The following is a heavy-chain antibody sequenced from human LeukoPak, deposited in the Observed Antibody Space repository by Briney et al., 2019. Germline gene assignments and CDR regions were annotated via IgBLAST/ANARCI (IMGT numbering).Heavy chain of an antibody. CDR3: IRRSDYRGYYYYGMDV. CDR1: GFTFSSYT. J-gene: IGHJ6*02. D-gene: IGHD4-17*01. CDR2: IRSKANSYAA. V-gene: IGHV3-73*01. Sequence: GGSLRLSCAASGFTFSSYTMSWVRQASGKGLEWVGRIRSKANSYAATYAASVKGRFTISRDDSENTAYLQMNSLKTEDTAVYYCIRRSDYRGYYYYGMDVWGQGTTVTVSS.